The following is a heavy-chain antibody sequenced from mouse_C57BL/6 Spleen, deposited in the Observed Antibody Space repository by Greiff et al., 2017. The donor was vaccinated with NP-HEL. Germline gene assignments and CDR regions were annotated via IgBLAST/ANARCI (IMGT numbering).Heavy chain of an antibody. CDR2: INPSTGGT. J-gene: IGHJ3*01. CDR3: ARFLFDDAY. V-gene: IGHV1-42*01. Sequence: EVQLQQSGPELVKPGASVKISCKASGYSFTGYYMNWVKQSPEKSLEWIGEINPSTGGTTYNQKFKAKATLTVDKSSSTAYMQLKSLTSEDSAVYYCARFLFDDAYWGQGTLVTVSA. CDR1: GYSFTGYY. D-gene: IGHD6-1*01.